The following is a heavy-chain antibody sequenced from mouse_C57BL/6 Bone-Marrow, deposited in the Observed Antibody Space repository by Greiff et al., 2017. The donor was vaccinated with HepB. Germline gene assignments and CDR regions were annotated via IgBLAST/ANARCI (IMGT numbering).Heavy chain of an antibody. CDR2: IHPSDSDT. V-gene: IGHV1-74*01. Sequence: QVHVKQPGAELVKPGASVKVSCKASGYTFTSYWMHWVKQRPGQGLEWIGRIHPSDSDTNYNQKFKGKATLTVDKSSSTAYMQLSSLTSEDSAVYYCAIGHPDFFAYWGQGTLVTVSA. CDR3: AIGHPDFFAY. D-gene: IGHD2-13*01. CDR1: GYTFTSYW. J-gene: IGHJ3*01.